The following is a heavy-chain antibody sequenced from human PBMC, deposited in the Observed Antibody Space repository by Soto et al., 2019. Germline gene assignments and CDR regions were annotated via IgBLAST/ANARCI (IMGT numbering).Heavy chain of an antibody. CDR1: GGSFSGYY. Sequence: PSETLSLTCAVYGGSFSGYYWSWIRQPPGKGLEWIGEIKHSGSTNYNTSLKSRVTISVDTSKNQFSLKLSSVTAADTAVYYCSRNGLYDYVWGSYRTLSNRVDPWGRG. CDR3: SRNGLYDYVWGSYRTLSNRVDP. V-gene: IGHV4-34*01. D-gene: IGHD3-16*02. J-gene: IGHJ5*02. CDR2: IKHSGST.